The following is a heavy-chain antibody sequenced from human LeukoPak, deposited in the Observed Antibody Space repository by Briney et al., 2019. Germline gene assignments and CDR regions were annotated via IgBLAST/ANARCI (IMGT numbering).Heavy chain of an antibody. CDR3: ARDPYCSGGSRTAGFDY. J-gene: IGHJ4*02. Sequence: PGGSLRLSCAASGFTFSSYAMHWVRQAPGKGLEWVAVISYDGSNKYYADSVKGRFTISRDNSKNTLYLQMNSLRAEDTAVYYCARDPYCSGGSRTAGFDYWGQGTLVTVSS. CDR2: ISYDGSNK. CDR1: GFTFSSYA. D-gene: IGHD2-15*01. V-gene: IGHV3-30*04.